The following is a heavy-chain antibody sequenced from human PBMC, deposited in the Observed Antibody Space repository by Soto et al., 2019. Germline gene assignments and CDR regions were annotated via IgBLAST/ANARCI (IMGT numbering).Heavy chain of an antibody. J-gene: IGHJ4*02. CDR2: IKEDGSEK. CDR1: GFTFSSYW. V-gene: IGHV3-7*01. CDR3: ARTTAFEY. D-gene: IGHD1-7*01. Sequence: GESLKISCAASGFTFSSYWMSWVRQAPGKGLEWVANIKEDGSEKNYVDSLKGRFSISRDNAKNSLYLQMNSLRAEDTAVYYCARTTAFEYWGQGTLVTVSS.